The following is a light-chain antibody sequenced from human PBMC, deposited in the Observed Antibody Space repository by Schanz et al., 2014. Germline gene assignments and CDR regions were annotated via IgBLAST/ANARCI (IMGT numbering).Light chain of an antibody. CDR1: SSDIGGYNY. V-gene: IGLV2-14*01. J-gene: IGLJ2*01. CDR2: DVT. CDR3: SSYTTSSTVV. Sequence: QSALTQPASVSGSPGQSITISCTGTSSDIGGYNYASWYQQHPGKAPKLMIYDVTNRPSGVSNRFSGSKSGNTASLVISGLRPEDDADYFCSSYTTSSTVVFGGGTKLTVL.